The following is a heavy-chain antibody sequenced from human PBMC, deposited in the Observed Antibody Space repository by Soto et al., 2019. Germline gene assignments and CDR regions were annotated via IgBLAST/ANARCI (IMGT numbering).Heavy chain of an antibody. Sequence: DVQLVESGGGLVRPGGSLRVSCAASGFTFSGYWMSWFRQSPGRGLEWLANIKQDGSQKYYVDSAKGRFTISRDNAMNSVYLQMNSLRVEDTAVYYCVRGARSLDYWGHGTLVTVSS. V-gene: IGHV3-7*01. CDR3: VRGARSLDY. CDR2: IKQDGSQK. J-gene: IGHJ4*01. CDR1: GFTFSGYW. D-gene: IGHD6-6*01.